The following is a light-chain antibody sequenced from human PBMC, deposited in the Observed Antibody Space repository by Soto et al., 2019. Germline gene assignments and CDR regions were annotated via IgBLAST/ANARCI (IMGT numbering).Light chain of an antibody. CDR3: SSYAGSNNLV. CDR1: SSDVGGYNY. J-gene: IGLJ2*01. CDR2: EVS. Sequence: QSVLTQPPSASGSPGQSVTISCTGTSSDVGGYNYVSWYQQHPGKAPNLMIYEVSKRPSGVPDRFSGSKSGNTASLTVSGLQAEDEADYYRSSYAGSNNLVFGAGTKLTVL. V-gene: IGLV2-8*01.